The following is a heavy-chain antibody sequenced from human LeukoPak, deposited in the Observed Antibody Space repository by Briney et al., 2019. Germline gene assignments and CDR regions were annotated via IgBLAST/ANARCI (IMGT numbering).Heavy chain of an antibody. CDR1: GFTFSSYA. CDR2: ISGSGGST. CDR3: AKAVGGYYDSSGYYYYYGMDV. Sequence: QAGGSLRLSCAASGFTFSSYAMGWVRQAPGKELEWVSAISGSGGSTYYADSVKGRFTISRDNSKNTLYLQMNSLRAEDTAVYYCAKAVGGYYDSSGYYYYYGMDVWGQGTTVTVSS. V-gene: IGHV3-23*01. J-gene: IGHJ6*02. D-gene: IGHD3-22*01.